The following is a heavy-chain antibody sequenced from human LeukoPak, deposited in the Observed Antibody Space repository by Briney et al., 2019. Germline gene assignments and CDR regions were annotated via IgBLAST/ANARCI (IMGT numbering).Heavy chain of an antibody. Sequence: SETLSLTCTVSGGSISSSSYYWGWIRQPPGKGLEWLGSIYYSGSTYYNPSLKSRVTISVDTSKNQFSLKLSSVTAADTAVYYCARTTVTTGLYYYGMDVWGQGTTVTVSS. CDR3: ARTTVTTGLYYYGMDV. D-gene: IGHD4-17*01. CDR2: IYYSGST. CDR1: GGSISSSSYY. J-gene: IGHJ6*01. V-gene: IGHV4-39*07.